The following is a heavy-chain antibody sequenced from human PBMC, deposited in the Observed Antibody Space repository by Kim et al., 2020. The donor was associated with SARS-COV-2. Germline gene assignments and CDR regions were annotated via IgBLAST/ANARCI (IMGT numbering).Heavy chain of an antibody. Sequence: SETLSLTCTVSGGSISSDYWSWIRQPAGKGLEWIGRSYTSGSTNYNPSLKSRVTMSVDTSKNQFSLKLSSVTAADTAVDYCARDNRWYYFDYWGQGTLVTVSS. J-gene: IGHJ4*02. CDR1: GGSISSDY. CDR3: ARDNRWYYFDY. CDR2: SYTSGST. V-gene: IGHV4-4*07. D-gene: IGHD6-13*01.